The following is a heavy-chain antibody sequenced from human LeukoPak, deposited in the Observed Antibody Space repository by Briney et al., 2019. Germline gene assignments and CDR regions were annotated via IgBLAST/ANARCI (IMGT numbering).Heavy chain of an antibody. V-gene: IGHV4-34*01. Sequence: SETLSLTCAVYGGSFSGYYWSWIRQPPGKGLEWIGEINHSGSTNYNPSLKSRVTISVDTSKNQFSLKLSSVTAADTAVYYCARGGDYSSSPSGFGYWGQGALVTVSS. J-gene: IGHJ4*02. CDR1: GGSFSGYY. D-gene: IGHD6-13*01. CDR3: ARGGDYSSSPSGFGY. CDR2: INHSGST.